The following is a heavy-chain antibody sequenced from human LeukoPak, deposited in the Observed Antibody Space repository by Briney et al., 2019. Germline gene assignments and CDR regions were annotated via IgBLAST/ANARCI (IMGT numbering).Heavy chain of an antibody. CDR2: MNPNSGNT. Sequence: ASVKVSCKASGYTFTSYDINWVRQATGQGLEWMGWMNPNSGNTGYAQKFQGRVTMTRNTSISTSYMELSSLRSEDTAVYYCARAKYYYDSSVLKGPSAEYFQHWGQGTLVTVSS. J-gene: IGHJ1*01. V-gene: IGHV1-8*01. CDR3: ARAKYYYDSSVLKGPSAEYFQH. CDR1: GYTFTSYD. D-gene: IGHD3-22*01.